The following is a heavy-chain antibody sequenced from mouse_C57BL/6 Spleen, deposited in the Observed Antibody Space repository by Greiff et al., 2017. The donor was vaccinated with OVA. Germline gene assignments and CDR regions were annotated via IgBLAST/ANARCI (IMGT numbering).Heavy chain of an antibody. CDR3: ARSGGYFYYFDY. CDR2: INPSNGGT. Sequence: VQLQQPGTELVNPGASVKLSAKASGYTFTSYWRHWGKRGPGQGLGWMGNINPSNGGTNYNEKFKSKATLTVDKSSSTAYMQLSSLTSEDSAVYYCARSGGYFYYFDYWGQGTTLTVSS. CDR1: GYTFTSYW. V-gene: IGHV1-53*01. J-gene: IGHJ2*01. D-gene: IGHD1-2*01.